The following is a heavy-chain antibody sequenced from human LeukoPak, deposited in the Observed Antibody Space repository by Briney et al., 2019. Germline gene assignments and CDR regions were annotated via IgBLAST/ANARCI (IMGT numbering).Heavy chain of an antibody. CDR3: ARDYGDYDYYYYYMDV. J-gene: IGHJ6*03. D-gene: IGHD4-17*01. Sequence: QPGGSLRLSCAASGFTVSSNYMSSVRQAPGKGLEWGSVIYSGGSTYYADSVKGRFTISRDNSKNTLYLQMNSLRAEDTAVYYCARDYGDYDYYYYYMDVWGKGTTVTVSS. CDR1: GFTVSSNY. V-gene: IGHV3-66*02. CDR2: IYSGGST.